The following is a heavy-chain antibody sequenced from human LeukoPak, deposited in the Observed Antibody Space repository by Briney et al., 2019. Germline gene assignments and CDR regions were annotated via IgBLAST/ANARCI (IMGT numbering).Heavy chain of an antibody. D-gene: IGHD4-17*01. CDR2: ISCSGSNK. CDR1: GFTFSSYA. J-gene: IGHJ4*02. V-gene: IGHV3-30-3*01. Sequence: GRSLRLSCAASGFTFSSYAMHWVRQAPGKGLEWVAVISCSGSNKYYADSVKGRFTISRDNSKNTLYLQMNSLRAEDTAVYYCAREHAPDYGDYYFDYWGQGTLVTVSS. CDR3: AREHAPDYGDYYFDY.